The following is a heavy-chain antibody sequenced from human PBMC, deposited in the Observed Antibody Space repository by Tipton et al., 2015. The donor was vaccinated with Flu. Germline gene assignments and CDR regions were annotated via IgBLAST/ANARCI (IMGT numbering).Heavy chain of an antibody. J-gene: IGHJ4*02. CDR1: GGSVNGYF. CDR2: LSYSGST. D-gene: IGHD3-10*02. CDR3: ARLSYYDVDLKNFYFDY. V-gene: IGHV4-59*05. Sequence: TLSPTCTVSGGSVNGYFWSWIRQPPGKGLEWIGGLSYSGSTYYNPSLRSRVVISVDTSKSQFSLMLRSVTAADTAVYYCARLSYYDVDLKNFYFDYWGQGALVTVSS.